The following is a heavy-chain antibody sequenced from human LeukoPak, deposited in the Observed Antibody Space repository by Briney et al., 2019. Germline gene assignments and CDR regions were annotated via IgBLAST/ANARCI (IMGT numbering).Heavy chain of an antibody. CDR3: AREQDSSGWPRYYYYYYGMDV. Sequence: SGGSLRLSCSASGFTFNRFYLHWVRQAPGKGLEFVSHISSNGATTYYADSVKGRFTISRDNSKSTLYLQMNSLRAEDTAVCYCAREQDSSGWPRYYYYYYGMDVWGQGTTVTVSS. CDR1: GFTFNRFY. D-gene: IGHD6-19*01. J-gene: IGHJ6*02. CDR2: ISSNGATT. V-gene: IGHV3-64*04.